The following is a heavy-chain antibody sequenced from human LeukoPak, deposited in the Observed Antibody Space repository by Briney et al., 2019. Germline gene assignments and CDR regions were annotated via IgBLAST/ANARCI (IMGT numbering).Heavy chain of an antibody. CDR1: GGSISSSY. CDR2: IYYSGST. CDR3: AREDGYNFNY. Sequence: SETLSLTCTVPGGSISSSYWSWIRQPPGKGLEWIGYIYYSGSTNYNPSLKSRVTISVDTSKNQFSLKLSSVTAADTAVYYCAREDGYNFNYWGQGTLVTVSS. J-gene: IGHJ4*02. V-gene: IGHV4-59*01. D-gene: IGHD5-24*01.